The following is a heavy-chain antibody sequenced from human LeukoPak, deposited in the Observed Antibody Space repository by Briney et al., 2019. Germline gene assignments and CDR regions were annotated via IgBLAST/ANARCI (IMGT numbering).Heavy chain of an antibody. Sequence: GGSLRLSCAASGFTSSGYAMQCGPHAPGRGVEWVALISYDGSNKHYADSVKGRFTISRDNSKNTLYLQMESLRVEDTAVYYCAKDGPGSWFGEATWGQGSLVTVSS. V-gene: IGHV3-30*18. J-gene: IGHJ5*02. CDR2: ISYDGSNK. D-gene: IGHD6-13*01. CDR3: AKDGPGSWFGEAT. CDR1: GFTSSGYA.